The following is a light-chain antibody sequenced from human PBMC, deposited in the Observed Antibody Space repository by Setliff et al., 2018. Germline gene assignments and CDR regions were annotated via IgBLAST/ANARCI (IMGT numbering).Light chain of an antibody. CDR2: EVS. Sequence: QSVLTQPASVSGSPGQSVTIPCAGTSSDVGSYDLVSWFQQHPGKAPKLIIYEVSKRPSGVSNRFSGTKSANTASLTISGLRAEDEADYYCCSYAGNSTSDNYVFGTGTKVTVL. CDR1: SSDVGSYDL. CDR3: CSYAGNSTSDNYV. V-gene: IGLV2-23*02. J-gene: IGLJ1*01.